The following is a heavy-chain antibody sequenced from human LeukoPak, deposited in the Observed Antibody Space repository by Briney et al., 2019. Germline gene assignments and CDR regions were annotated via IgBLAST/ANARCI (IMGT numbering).Heavy chain of an antibody. CDR2: IYYSGST. CDR1: GGSISSSSYY. Sequence: PSETLSLTCTVSGGSISSSSYYWGWIRQPPGKGLEWIGSIYYSGSTYYNPSLKSRVTISVDTSKNQFSLKLSSVTAADTAVYFCPTGRCIRYFDYWGQGTLLTVSS. V-gene: IGHV4-39*01. J-gene: IGHJ4*02. D-gene: IGHD3-9*01. CDR3: PTGRCIRYFDY.